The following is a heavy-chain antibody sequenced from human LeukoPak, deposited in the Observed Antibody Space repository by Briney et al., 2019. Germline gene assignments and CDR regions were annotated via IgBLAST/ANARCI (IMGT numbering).Heavy chain of an antibody. V-gene: IGHV3-23*01. Sequence: GGSLRLSCAASGFTFSNFAVSWVRQAAGRGLEWVSTISGSGGSTYYADSVKGRFTISRDNSKNTLYLQMNSLRAEDTAVYYCTKDVGTTVTTSDYWGQGTLVTVSS. J-gene: IGHJ4*02. CDR2: ISGSGGST. CDR1: GFTFSNFA. CDR3: TKDVGTTVTTSDY. D-gene: IGHD4-17*01.